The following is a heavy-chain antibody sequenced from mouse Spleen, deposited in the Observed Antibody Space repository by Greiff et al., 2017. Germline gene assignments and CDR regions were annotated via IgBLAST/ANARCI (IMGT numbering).Heavy chain of an antibody. J-gene: IGHJ2*01. CDR2: IWSGGST. V-gene: IGHV2-2*01. D-gene: IGHD1-1*01. Sequence: VKVVESGPGLVQPSQSLSITCTVSGFSLTSYGVHWVRQSPGKGLEWLGVIWSGGSTDYNAAFISRLSISKDNSKSQVFFKMNSLQADDTAIYYCARNYGSSSFYFDYWCQGTTLTVSS. CDR1: GFSLTSYG. CDR3: ARNYGSSSFYFDY.